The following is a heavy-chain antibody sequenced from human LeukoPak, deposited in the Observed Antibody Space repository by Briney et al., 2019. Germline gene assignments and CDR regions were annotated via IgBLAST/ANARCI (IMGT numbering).Heavy chain of an antibody. Sequence: GGSLRLSCAASGFTLNTYWMSWVRQAPGKGLEWVAQIKQDGSEKYSVDSVKGRFTISRDNAKNSLDLQMNSLRVEDMAVYYCARVARGYPDSWGRGTLVTVSS. CDR1: GFTLNTYW. J-gene: IGHJ4*02. CDR3: ARVARGYPDS. V-gene: IGHV3-7*04. D-gene: IGHD3-22*01. CDR2: IKQDGSEK.